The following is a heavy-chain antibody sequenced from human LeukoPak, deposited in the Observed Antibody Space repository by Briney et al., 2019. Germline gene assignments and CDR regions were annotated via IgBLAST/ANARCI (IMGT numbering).Heavy chain of an antibody. Sequence: GRSLRLSCAASGFTFSSYGMHWVRQAPGKALEWVAVIWYDGTNKYYADSVKGRFTISRDNSKNTLYLQMNSLRVEDTAVYYCARGLSHYYDSSGYALLDYWGQGTLVTVSS. CDR2: IWYDGTNK. D-gene: IGHD3-22*01. J-gene: IGHJ4*02. CDR1: GFTFSSYG. CDR3: ARGLSHYYDSSGYALLDY. V-gene: IGHV3-33*01.